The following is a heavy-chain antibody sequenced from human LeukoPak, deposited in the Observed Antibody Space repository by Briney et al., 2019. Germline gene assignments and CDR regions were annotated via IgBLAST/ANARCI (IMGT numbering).Heavy chain of an antibody. J-gene: IGHJ4*02. D-gene: IGHD5-18*01. CDR3: ARGLGYSYGNGDY. CDR2: ISNDGSRK. Sequence: GGSLRLSCAPSGFTFSRHGMHWVRQAPGKGLEWVAIISNDGSRKYYAHSVEGRFTISRDNSKNTLYLQMDSLRAEDTAVYYCARGLGYSYGNGDYWGQGTLVTVSS. CDR1: GFTFSRHG. V-gene: IGHV3-30*03.